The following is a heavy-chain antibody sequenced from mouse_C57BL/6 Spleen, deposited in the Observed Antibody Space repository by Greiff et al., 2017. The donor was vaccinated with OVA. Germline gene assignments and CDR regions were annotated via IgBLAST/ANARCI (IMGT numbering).Heavy chain of an antibody. CDR1: GYSITSGYY. CDR2: ISYDGSN. J-gene: IGHJ4*01. V-gene: IGHV3-6*01. D-gene: IGHD2-3*01. CDR3: ARGDGLSMDY. Sequence: DVQLQESGPGLVKPSQSLSLTCSVTGYSITSGYYWNWIRQFPGNKLEWMGYISYDGSNNYNPSLKNRISITRDTSKNQFFLKLNSVTTEDTATYYCARGDGLSMDYWGQGTSVTVSS.